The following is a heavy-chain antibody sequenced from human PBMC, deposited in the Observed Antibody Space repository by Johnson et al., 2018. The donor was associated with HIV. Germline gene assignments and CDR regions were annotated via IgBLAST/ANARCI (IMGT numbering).Heavy chain of an antibody. V-gene: IGHV3-33*06. CDR3: AKKGRAAAEGGVGAFDI. D-gene: IGHD6-13*01. Sequence: QVQLVESGGGVVQPGRSLRLSCAASGFTFSSYGMHWVRQAPGKGLEWVAVIWYDGSNKYYADSVKGRFTISRDNSKHTRYLQMNSLRAEDTAVYYCAKKGRAAAEGGVGAFDIWGQGTMVTVSS. CDR2: IWYDGSNK. J-gene: IGHJ3*02. CDR1: GFTFSSYG.